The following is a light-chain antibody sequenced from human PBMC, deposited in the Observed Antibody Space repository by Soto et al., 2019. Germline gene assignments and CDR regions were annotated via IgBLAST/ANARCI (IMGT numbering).Light chain of an antibody. CDR2: VNSDGSH. J-gene: IGLJ3*02. CDR3: QTWGTGIHVL. Sequence: QPVLTQSPSASASLGASVKLTCTLSSGHSDYAIAWHQQQPEKGPRYLMKVNSDGSHNKGDEIPDRFSGSSSGAERYLTLSSLQSEDEADYYCQTWGTGIHVLFGGGTKLTVL. V-gene: IGLV4-69*01. CDR1: SGHSDYA.